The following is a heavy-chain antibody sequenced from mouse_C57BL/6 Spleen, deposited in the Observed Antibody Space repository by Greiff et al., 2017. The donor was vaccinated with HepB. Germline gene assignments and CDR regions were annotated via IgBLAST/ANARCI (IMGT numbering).Heavy chain of an antibody. CDR3: ARGGYGNYDAMDY. Sequence: VQLQQSGAELVRPGSSVKLSCKASGYTFTSYWMHWVKQRPIQGLEWIGNIDPSDSETHYNQKFKDKATLTVDKSSSTAYMQLSSLTSEDSAVYYCARGGYGNYDAMDYWGQGTSVTVSS. V-gene: IGHV1-52*01. D-gene: IGHD2-10*02. CDR2: IDPSDSET. J-gene: IGHJ4*01. CDR1: GYTFTSYW.